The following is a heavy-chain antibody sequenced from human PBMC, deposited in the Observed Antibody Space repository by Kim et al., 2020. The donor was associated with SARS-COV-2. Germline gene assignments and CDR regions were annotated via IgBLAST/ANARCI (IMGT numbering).Heavy chain of an antibody. Sequence: GGSLRLSCAASGFTFSDYYMSWIRQAPGKGLEWVSYISSSSSYTNYADSVKGRFTISRDNAKNSLYLQMNSLRAEDTAVYYCARDKLLEAPDYWGQGTLVTVSS. CDR3: ARDKLLEAPDY. J-gene: IGHJ4*02. CDR1: GFTFSDYY. CDR2: ISSSSSYT. V-gene: IGHV3-11*06. D-gene: IGHD1-26*01.